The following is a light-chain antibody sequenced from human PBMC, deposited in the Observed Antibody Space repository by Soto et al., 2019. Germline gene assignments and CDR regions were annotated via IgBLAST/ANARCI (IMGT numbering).Light chain of an antibody. V-gene: IGLV2-14*01. CDR3: FSFATTSTHV. CDR1: SSDIGAYDY. J-gene: IGLJ1*01. CDR2: EVN. Sequence: QSALTQPASLSGSPGQSITISCTVTSSDIGAYDYVSWFQQHPGKAPKLMISEVNNRPSGVSNRFSGSKSGNTAYLTISGLQVEDEAAYFCFSFATTSTHVFGTGTKVTVL.